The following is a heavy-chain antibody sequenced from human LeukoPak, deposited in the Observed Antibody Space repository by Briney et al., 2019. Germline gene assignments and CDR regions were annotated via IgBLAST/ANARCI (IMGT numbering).Heavy chain of an antibody. Sequence: SETLSLTCTVSGGSISSYYGSWIRQPPGKGLEWIGNIYYSGSTNYNPSLESRVTISVDTSKNQFPLKLSSVTAADTAVYYCARHPLGYSFDYWGQGTLVTVSS. CDR1: GGSISSYY. CDR2: IYYSGST. J-gene: IGHJ4*02. CDR3: ARHPLGYSFDY. V-gene: IGHV4-59*08. D-gene: IGHD3-10*01.